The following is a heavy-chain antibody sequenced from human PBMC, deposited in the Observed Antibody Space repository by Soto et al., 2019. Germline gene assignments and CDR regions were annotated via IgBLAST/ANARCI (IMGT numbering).Heavy chain of an antibody. CDR2: IYTSGST. D-gene: IGHD3-3*01. V-gene: IGHV4-4*07. Sequence: SETLSLTCTVYGCSISSYYWGWIRQPAGKGLEWIGRIYTSGSTNYNPSLKSRVTMSVDTSKNQFSLKLSSVTAADTAVYYCARDSNYDFWSGYYTPSGLGMDVWGQGTTVTVSS. CDR1: GCSISSYY. J-gene: IGHJ6*02. CDR3: ARDSNYDFWSGYYTPSGLGMDV.